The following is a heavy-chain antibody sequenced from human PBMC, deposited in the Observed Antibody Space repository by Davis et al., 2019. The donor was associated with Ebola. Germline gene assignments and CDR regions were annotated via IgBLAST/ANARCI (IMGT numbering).Heavy chain of an antibody. CDR1: GGTFSSYA. V-gene: IGHV1-18*01. CDR3: ARSNIVATIKDY. D-gene: IGHD5-12*01. CDR2: ISAYNGNT. Sequence: ASVKVSCKASGGTFSSYAISWVRQAPGQGLEWMGWISAYNGNTNYAQKLQGRVTMTTDTSTSTAYMELRSLRSDDTAVYHCARSNIVATIKDYWGQGTLVTVSS. J-gene: IGHJ4*02.